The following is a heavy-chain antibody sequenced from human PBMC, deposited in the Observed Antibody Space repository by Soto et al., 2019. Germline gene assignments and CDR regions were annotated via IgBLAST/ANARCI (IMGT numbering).Heavy chain of an antibody. Sequence: PGGSLRLSCAASGFTFSSYEMNWVRQAPGKGLEWVSYISSSVSTIYYADSVKGRFTISRDNAKNSLYLQMNSLRAEDTAVYYCARGPYSSTSVYYGMDVWGQGTRVTVSS. J-gene: IGHJ6*02. CDR1: GFTFSSYE. CDR2: ISSSVSTI. CDR3: ARGPYSSTSVYYGMDV. D-gene: IGHD6-6*01. V-gene: IGHV3-48*03.